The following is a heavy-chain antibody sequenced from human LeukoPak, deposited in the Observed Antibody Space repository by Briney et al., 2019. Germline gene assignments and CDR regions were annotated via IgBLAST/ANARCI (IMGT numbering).Heavy chain of an antibody. J-gene: IGHJ4*02. CDR1: GYTFTSYG. D-gene: IGHD3-22*01. CDR3: ARDFQTYYYDSSGYYLDY. V-gene: IGHV1-18*01. Sequence: ASVKVSCKASGYTFTSYGISWVRQAPGQGLEWMGWISAYNGNTNYVQKLQGRVTMTTDTSTSTAYMELRSLRSDDTAVYYCARDFQTYYYDSSGYYLDYWGQGTLVTVSS. CDR2: ISAYNGNT.